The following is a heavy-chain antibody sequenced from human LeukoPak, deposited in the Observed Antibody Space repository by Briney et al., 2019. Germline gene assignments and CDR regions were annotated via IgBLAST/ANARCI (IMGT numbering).Heavy chain of an antibody. CDR1: GYTFAGYY. CDR3: ARDVEMATIAGGNDY. CDR2: INPNSGGT. J-gene: IGHJ4*02. D-gene: IGHD5-24*01. V-gene: IGHV1-2*02. Sequence: ASVKVSCKASGYTFAGYYLHWVRQAPGQGLEWMGWINPNSGGTNYAQKFQGRVTMTRDTSISTAYMELSRLRSDDTAVYYCARDVEMATIAGGNDYWGQGTLVTVSS.